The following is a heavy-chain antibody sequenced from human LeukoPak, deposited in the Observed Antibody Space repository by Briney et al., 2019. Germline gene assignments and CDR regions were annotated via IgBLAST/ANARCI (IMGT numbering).Heavy chain of an antibody. Sequence: ASVKVSCKASRYTFPSYFMHWVRQAPGQGLEWMGWINTNTGNPTYAQGFTGRFVFSLDTSVSTAYLQISSLKAEDTAVYYCARERITMVRGVGKNSPPSWFDPWGQGTLVTVSS. J-gene: IGHJ5*02. CDR1: RYTFPSYF. D-gene: IGHD3-10*01. CDR3: ARERITMVRGVGKNSPPSWFDP. V-gene: IGHV7-4-1*02. CDR2: INTNTGNP.